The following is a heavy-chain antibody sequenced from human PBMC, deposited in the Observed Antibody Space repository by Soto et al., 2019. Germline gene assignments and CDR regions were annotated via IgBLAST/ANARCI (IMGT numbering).Heavy chain of an antibody. V-gene: IGHV4-31*03. CDR1: GGSISSGGYY. J-gene: IGHJ6*02. Sequence: QVQLQESGPGLVKPSQTLSLTCTVSGGSISSGGYYWSWIRQHPGKGLEWIGYIYYSGSTYYNPSLQSRVTISVDASENQYSLKPSSVTAADTAVYYCARYDGYSSARAVWGQGPTVTVSS. D-gene: IGHD1-1*01. CDR2: IYYSGST. CDR3: ARYDGYSSARAV.